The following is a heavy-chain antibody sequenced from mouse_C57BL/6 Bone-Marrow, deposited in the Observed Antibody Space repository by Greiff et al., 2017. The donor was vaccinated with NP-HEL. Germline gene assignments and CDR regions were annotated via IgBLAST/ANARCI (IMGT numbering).Heavy chain of an antibody. J-gene: IGHJ4*01. V-gene: IGHV1-5*01. Sequence: EVQLQQSGTVLARPGASVKMSCKTSGYTFTSYWMHWVKQRPGQGLEWIGAIYPGNSDTSYNQKFKGKAKLTAVTSASTAYMELSSLTNEDSAVYYCTRPPFTTVVATWYYYAMDYWGQGTSVTVSS. CDR1: GYTFTSYW. D-gene: IGHD1-1*01. CDR3: TRPPFTTVVATWYYYAMDY. CDR2: IYPGNSDT.